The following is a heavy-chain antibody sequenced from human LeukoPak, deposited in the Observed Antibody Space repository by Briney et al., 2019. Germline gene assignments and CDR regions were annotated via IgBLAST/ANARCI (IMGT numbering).Heavy chain of an antibody. CDR1: GFTFSSYW. D-gene: IGHD6-13*01. Sequence: GGSLRLSCAASGFTFSSYWMSWVRQTPGKGLEWVANIKQDGSEKYYVDSVKGRFTISRDNAKNSLYLQMNSLRAEDTAVYYCARVGAAVDFDYWGQGTLVTVSS. CDR2: IKQDGSEK. CDR3: ARVGAAVDFDY. J-gene: IGHJ4*02. V-gene: IGHV3-7*01.